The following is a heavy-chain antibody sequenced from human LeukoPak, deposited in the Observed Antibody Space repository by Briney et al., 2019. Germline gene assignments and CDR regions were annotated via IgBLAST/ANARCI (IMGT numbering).Heavy chain of an antibody. J-gene: IGHJ6*02. Sequence: GSLRLSCAASGFTFSSYGVRWVRQSPGKWLEWIGEIYHNGTPNYSPSLKSRVTISADTFKNHFSLKLTSVTAADTAVYCATAPILRGEGGEHYKYGMDVWGQGTTVIVSS. CDR1: GFTFSSYG. D-gene: IGHD2-2*02. V-gene: IGHV4-4*01. CDR2: IYHNGTP. CDR3: TAPILRGEGGEHYKYGMDV.